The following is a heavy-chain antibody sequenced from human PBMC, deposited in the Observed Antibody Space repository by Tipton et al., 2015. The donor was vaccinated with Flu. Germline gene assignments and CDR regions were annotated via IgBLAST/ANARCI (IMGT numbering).Heavy chain of an antibody. Sequence: TLSLTCAVYGGSFSGYYWTYIRQPPGKGLEWIGEINHSGDTNYNPSLKSRVTISVDTSKNQFSLKLTSVTAADTAVCSCARALRTTGFDYWGQGTLVTVSS. CDR2: INHSGDT. CDR1: GGSFSGYY. CDR3: ARALRTTGFDY. D-gene: IGHD1-1*01. J-gene: IGHJ4*02. V-gene: IGHV4-34*01.